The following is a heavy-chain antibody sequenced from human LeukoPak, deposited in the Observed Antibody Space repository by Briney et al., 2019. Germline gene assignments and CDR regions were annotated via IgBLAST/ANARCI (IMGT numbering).Heavy chain of an antibody. J-gene: IGHJ4*02. Sequence: ASVKVSCKASGYTFTGYYMHWVRQAPGQGLEWMGWINPNSGGTNYAQKFQGRVTMTRDTSISTAYMELSRGRSDDTAVYYCARGSSGWYLHFDYWGQGTLVTVSS. CDR2: INPNSGGT. D-gene: IGHD6-19*01. V-gene: IGHV1-2*02. CDR1: GYTFTGYY. CDR3: ARGSSGWYLHFDY.